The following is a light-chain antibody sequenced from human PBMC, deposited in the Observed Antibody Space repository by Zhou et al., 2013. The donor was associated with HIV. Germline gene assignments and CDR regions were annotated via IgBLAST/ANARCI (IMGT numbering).Light chain of an antibody. CDR3: QQYDNLPLT. J-gene: IGKJ4*01. CDR2: AAS. Sequence: DIQMTQSPSSLSASVGDTVTITCRASQSISGYLNWYQQKPGKAPMLLIYAASSLQSGVPSSFSGSGSGTDFTLTISGLQPEDIATYYCQQYDNLPLTFGGGTKVEIK. CDR1: QSISGY. V-gene: IGKV1-39*01.